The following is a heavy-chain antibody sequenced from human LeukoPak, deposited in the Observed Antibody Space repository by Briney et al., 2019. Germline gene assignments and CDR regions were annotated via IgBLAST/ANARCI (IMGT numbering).Heavy chain of an antibody. J-gene: IGHJ4*02. D-gene: IGHD4-17*01. CDR1: GGSISSGGYY. Sequence: SQTLSLTCTVSGGSISSGGYYWSWIRQHPGKGLEWIGYIYYSGSTYYNPSLKSRVTISVDTSKNQFSLKLSSVTAADTAVYYCARTDHGDYDCWGQGTLVTVSS. CDR3: ARTDHGDYDC. CDR2: IYYSGST. V-gene: IGHV4-31*03.